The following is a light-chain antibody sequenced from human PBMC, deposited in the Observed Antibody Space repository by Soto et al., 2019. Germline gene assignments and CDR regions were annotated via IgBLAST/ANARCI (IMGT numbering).Light chain of an antibody. CDR2: DVT. Sequence: QSVLTQPRSVSGSPGQSVTISCTGTSSDVGGYNYASWYQQRPGKAPKLMIYDVTKRPSGVPDRFSGSKSGNPASLTISGLQSEDEADYYCCSYAGTHTYVFGTGTKVTVL. J-gene: IGLJ1*01. CDR3: CSYAGTHTYV. V-gene: IGLV2-11*01. CDR1: SSDVGGYNY.